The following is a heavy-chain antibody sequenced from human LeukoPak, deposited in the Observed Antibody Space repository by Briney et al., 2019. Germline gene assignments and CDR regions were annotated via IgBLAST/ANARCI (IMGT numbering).Heavy chain of an antibody. J-gene: IGHJ3*02. CDR1: GYTFTDYY. CDR3: AGGHYYDSSGYPGEAFDI. D-gene: IGHD3-22*01. V-gene: IGHV5-51*01. Sequence: TGESLKISCKGSGYTFTDYYIGWVRQMPGKGLEWMGIIYPGDSDTRYSPSFQGQVTISADKSISTAYLQWSSLKASDTATYYCAGGHYYDSSGYPGEAFDIWGQGTMVTVSS. CDR2: IYPGDSDT.